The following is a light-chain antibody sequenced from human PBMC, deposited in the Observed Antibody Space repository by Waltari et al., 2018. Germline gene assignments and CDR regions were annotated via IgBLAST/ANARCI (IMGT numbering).Light chain of an antibody. CDR1: QSVSRY. V-gene: IGKV3-20*01. J-gene: IGKJ1*01. Sequence: EIVLTQSPGTLSLSPGERATLSCRASQSVSRYLAWYQQKPGQAPRLLIYEASRMATGIPDRFSGSGSGTDFTLTISRLEPEDFAVYYCQKYGTLPATFGQGTKVEIK. CDR2: EAS. CDR3: QKYGTLPAT.